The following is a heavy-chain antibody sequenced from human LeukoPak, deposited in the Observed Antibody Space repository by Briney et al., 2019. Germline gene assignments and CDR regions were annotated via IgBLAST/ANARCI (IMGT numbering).Heavy chain of an antibody. CDR3: ARRHYYGSGRALGNWFDP. J-gene: IGHJ5*02. Sequence: SETLSLTCTVSGGSISDYHWTWIRQSPGKTLEWIGCTHKSGSTHYNPSLRSRVTISVDTSKNQFSLKLSSVTAADTAVYYCARRHYYGSGRALGNWFDPWGQGTLVTVSS. V-gene: IGHV4-4*08. CDR1: GGSISDYH. CDR2: THKSGST. D-gene: IGHD3-10*01.